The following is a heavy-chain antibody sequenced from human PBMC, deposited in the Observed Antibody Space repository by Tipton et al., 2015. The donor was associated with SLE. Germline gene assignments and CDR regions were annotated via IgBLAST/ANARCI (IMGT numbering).Heavy chain of an antibody. CDR3: ARAYCSGGSCYLTEYFQH. CDR1: GGSISSHY. V-gene: IGHV4-59*08. Sequence: TLSLTCTVSGGSISSHYWSWIRQPPGKGLEWIGYIYYSGSTYYNPSLKSRVTISVDTSKNQFSLKLSSVTAADTAVYYCARAYCSGGSCYLTEYFQHWGQGTLVTVSS. J-gene: IGHJ1*01. D-gene: IGHD2-15*01. CDR2: IYYSGST.